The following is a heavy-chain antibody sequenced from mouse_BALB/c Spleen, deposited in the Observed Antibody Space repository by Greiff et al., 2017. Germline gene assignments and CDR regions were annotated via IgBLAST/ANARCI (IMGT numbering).Heavy chain of an antibody. CDR3: ARDGNYGAMDY. CDR1: GFTFSDYY. V-gene: IGHV5-4*02. J-gene: IGHJ4*01. D-gene: IGHD2-1*01. CDR2: ISDGGSYT. Sequence: EVQLVESGGGLVKPGGSLKLSCAASGFTFSDYYMYWVRQTPEKRLEWVATISDGGSYTYYPDSVKGRFTISRDNAKNNLYLQMSSLKSEDTAMYYCARDGNYGAMDYWGQGTSVTVSS.